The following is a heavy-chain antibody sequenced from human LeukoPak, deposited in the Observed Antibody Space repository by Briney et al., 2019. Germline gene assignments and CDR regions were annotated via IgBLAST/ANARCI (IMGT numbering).Heavy chain of an antibody. D-gene: IGHD2-15*01. CDR1: GGSLSSYY. CDR3: ARFFYSYFDY. J-gene: IGHJ4*02. Sequence: SETLSLTCTVSGGSLSSYYWSWIRQPPGRGLEWIGYVYYSGSTDYNPSLKSRVTISVDTSQNQFSLHLSSVTAADTAVYYCARFFYSYFDYWGQGTLVIVSS. CDR2: VYYSGST. V-gene: IGHV4-59*01.